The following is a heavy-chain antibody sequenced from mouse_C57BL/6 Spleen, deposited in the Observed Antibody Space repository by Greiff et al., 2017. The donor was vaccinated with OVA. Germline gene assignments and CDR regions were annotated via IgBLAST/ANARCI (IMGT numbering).Heavy chain of an antibody. J-gene: IGHJ2*01. CDR2: FHPYNDDT. V-gene: IGHV1-47*01. Sequence: QVQLQQSGAELVKPGASVKMSCKASGYTFTTYPIEWMKQNHGKSLEWIGNFHPYNDDTKYNEKFKGKATLTVEKSSSTVYLELSRLTSYDAAVYYCARRGGLPYYFDYWGKGTTLTVSS. D-gene: IGHD2-2*01. CDR1: GYTFTTYP. CDR3: ARRGGLPYYFDY.